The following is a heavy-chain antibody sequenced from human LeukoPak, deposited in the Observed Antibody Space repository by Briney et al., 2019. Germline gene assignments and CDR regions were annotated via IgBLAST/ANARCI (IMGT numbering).Heavy chain of an antibody. D-gene: IGHD2-2*01. CDR3: ARGRQYQLPKKAQVFDY. Sequence: SETLSLTCTVSGGSISSDGVYWGWVRLPPGKGLEWIGSIFHSGGTYYNPSLKSRVSIPVDTSKNQFSLKLSSVTAADTAVYYCARGRQYQLPKKAQVFDYWGQGTLVTVSS. CDR1: GGSISSDGVY. J-gene: IGHJ4*02. CDR2: IFHSGGT. V-gene: IGHV4-39*01.